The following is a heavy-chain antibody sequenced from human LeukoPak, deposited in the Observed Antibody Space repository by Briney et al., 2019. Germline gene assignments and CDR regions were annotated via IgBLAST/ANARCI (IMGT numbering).Heavy chain of an antibody. D-gene: IGHD3-3*01. Sequence: GGSLRLSCAASGFTFSSYWMHWVRQAPGKGLEWVAVISYDGSNKYYADSVKGRFTISRDNSKNTLYMQMNSLRAEDTAVYYCARAPTWRPYWYFDLWGRGTLVTVSS. V-gene: IGHV3-30-3*01. CDR2: ISYDGSNK. J-gene: IGHJ2*01. CDR3: ARAPTWRPYWYFDL. CDR1: GFTFSSYW.